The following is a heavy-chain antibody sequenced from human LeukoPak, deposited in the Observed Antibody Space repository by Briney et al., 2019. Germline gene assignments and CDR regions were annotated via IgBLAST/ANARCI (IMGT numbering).Heavy chain of an antibody. V-gene: IGHV4-59*12. J-gene: IGHJ4*02. CDR2: IYYSGST. CDR3: ARELYYYDSSGFDY. Sequence: SETLSLTCTVSGGSISSYYWSWIRQPPGKGLEWIGYIYYSGSTNYNPSLKSRVTISVDTSKNQFSLKLSSVTAADTAVYYCARELYYYDSSGFDYWGQGTLVTVSS. D-gene: IGHD3-22*01. CDR1: GGSISSYY.